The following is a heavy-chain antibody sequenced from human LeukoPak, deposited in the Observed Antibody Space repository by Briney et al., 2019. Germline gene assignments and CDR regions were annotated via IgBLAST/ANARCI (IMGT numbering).Heavy chain of an antibody. CDR1: GYTFTSYY. D-gene: IGHD2-15*01. V-gene: IGHV1-46*01. Sequence: ASVKVSCKASGYTFTSYYMHWVRQAPGQGLEWMGIINPSGGNTSYAQKFQGRVTVTRDTSTSTVYMELRSLRSDDTAVYYCARDRSGYCSGGSCYPGDYWGQGTLVTVSS. J-gene: IGHJ4*02. CDR3: ARDRSGYCSGGSCYPGDY. CDR2: INPSGGNT.